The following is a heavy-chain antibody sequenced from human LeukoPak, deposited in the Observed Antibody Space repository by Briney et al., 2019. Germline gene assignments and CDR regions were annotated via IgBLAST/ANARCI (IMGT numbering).Heavy chain of an antibody. CDR1: GFTSFNNYW. CDR3: ARQGYSGHSQGAADY. D-gene: IGHD4-23*01. Sequence: PGGSLRLSCAASGFTSFNNYWMNWVRQAPGKGLEWVANIKKDGSEKNYVDSVKGRFTISRDNAKNSLYLQMNSLRAEDTAVYYCARQGYSGHSQGAADYWGQGTLVTVSS. CDR2: IKKDGSEK. J-gene: IGHJ4*02. V-gene: IGHV3-7*01.